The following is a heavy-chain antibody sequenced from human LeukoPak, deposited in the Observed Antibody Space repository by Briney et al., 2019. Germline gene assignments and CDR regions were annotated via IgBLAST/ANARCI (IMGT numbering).Heavy chain of an antibody. V-gene: IGHV4-34*01. CDR2: INHSGST. CDR3: ARLSDSSSRKRGFSYYYYYMDV. CDR1: GGSFSGYY. Sequence: PSETLSLTCAVYGGSFSGYYWSWIRQPPGKGLEWIGEINHSGSTNYNPSLKSRVTISVDTSKNQFSLKLSSVTAADTAVYYCARLSDSSSRKRGFSYYYYYMDVWGKGTTVTVSS. D-gene: IGHD6-6*01. J-gene: IGHJ6*03.